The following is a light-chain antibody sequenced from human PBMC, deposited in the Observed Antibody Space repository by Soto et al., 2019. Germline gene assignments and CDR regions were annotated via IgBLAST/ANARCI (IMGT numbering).Light chain of an antibody. J-gene: IGKJ1*01. V-gene: IGKV1-5*03. CDR2: KAS. CDR3: QQYSTYSPWT. CDR1: QSISSW. Sequence: DIQMTQSPSTLSASVGDRVTITCRASQSISSWLAWSQQKPGKAPKLLIYKASVLASGVSSRFGGIGAGREVTLSISSLQPDDFATYYCQQYSTYSPWTFGRGTKVEIK.